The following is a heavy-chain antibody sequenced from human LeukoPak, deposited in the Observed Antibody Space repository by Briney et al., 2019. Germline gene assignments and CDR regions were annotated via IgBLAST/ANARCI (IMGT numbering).Heavy chain of an antibody. J-gene: IGHJ5*02. CDR3: ARGDDKQWLHAPGLIHWFGP. Sequence: SETLSLTCTVSGGSVRSSNYYWDWIRQPPGKGLERIGSIYSSWSTYYKPSLRSRVTISVDTSKNHFSLRLTSVTAADTAVYYCARGDDKQWLHAPGLIHWFGPWGQGTLVTVSS. V-gene: IGHV4-39*01. D-gene: IGHD6-19*01. CDR1: GGSVRSSNYY. CDR2: IYSSWST.